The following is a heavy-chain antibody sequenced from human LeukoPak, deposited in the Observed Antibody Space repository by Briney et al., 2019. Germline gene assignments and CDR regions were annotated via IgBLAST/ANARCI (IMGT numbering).Heavy chain of an antibody. J-gene: IGHJ5*02. CDR3: ARVGDSSGYYRSPPLFDP. D-gene: IGHD3-22*01. CDR2: INPNSGGT. V-gene: IGHV1-2*02. CDR1: GYTFTSYG. Sequence: GASVKVSCKASGYTFTSYGISWVRQAPGQGLEWMGWINPNSGGTNYAQKFQGRVTMTRDTSISTAYMELSRLRSDDTAVYYCARVGDSSGYYRSPPLFDPWGQGTLVTVSS.